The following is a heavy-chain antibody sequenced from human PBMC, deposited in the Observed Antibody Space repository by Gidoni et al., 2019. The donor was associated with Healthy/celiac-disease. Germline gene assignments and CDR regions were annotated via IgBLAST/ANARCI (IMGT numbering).Heavy chain of an antibody. CDR3: ARGWYYDSQVDAFDI. V-gene: IGHV1-18*01. Sequence: QAQLVQSGAEVKKPGASVKVSCRASGYTFTNYGITWVRQAPGQGLEWMGWITADNGNTKYAQRLQGRVTMTTDTSTSTAYMELRSLRSDDTAVYYCARGWYYDSQVDAFDIWGQGTMVTVSS. D-gene: IGHD3-22*01. J-gene: IGHJ3*02. CDR2: ITADNGNT. CDR1: GYTFTNYG.